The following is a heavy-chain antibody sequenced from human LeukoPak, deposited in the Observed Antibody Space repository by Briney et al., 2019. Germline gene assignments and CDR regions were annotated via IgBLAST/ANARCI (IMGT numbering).Heavy chain of an antibody. V-gene: IGHV4-34*08. CDR2: IHHSGST. CDR3: WYSGYDSGFDY. Sequence: PGGSLRLSCAASGXTFSSYSVNWVRQPPGKGLEWIGEIHHSGSTNYNPSLTSRVTISLDKSKNQFSLKLSSVTAADTAVYYCWYSGYDSGFDYWGQGTLVTVSS. D-gene: IGHD5-12*01. J-gene: IGHJ4*02. CDR1: GXTFSSYS.